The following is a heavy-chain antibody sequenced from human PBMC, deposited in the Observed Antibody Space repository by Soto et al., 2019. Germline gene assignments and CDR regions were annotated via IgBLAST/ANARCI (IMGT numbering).Heavy chain of an antibody. CDR1: GYTFTSYG. J-gene: IGHJ4*02. D-gene: IGHD3-22*01. V-gene: IGHV1-18*01. CDR2: ISAYNGNT. CDR3: ARDLGYDSSGYYDY. Sequence: ASVKVSCKASGYTFTSYGISWVRQAPGRGLEWMGWISAYNGNTNYAQKLQGRVTMTTDTSTSTAYMELRSLRSDDTAVYYCARDLGYDSSGYYDYWGQGTLVTVSS.